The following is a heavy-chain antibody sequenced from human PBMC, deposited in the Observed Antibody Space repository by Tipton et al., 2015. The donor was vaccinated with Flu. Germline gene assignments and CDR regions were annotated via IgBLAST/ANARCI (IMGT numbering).Heavy chain of an antibody. CDR1: GFTFSSYA. D-gene: IGHD3-3*01. J-gene: IGHJ6*03. V-gene: IGHV3-23*01. CDR3: AKVNDPKWSGYYTGNYYYYMDV. CDR2: ISGSGGST. Sequence: SLRLSCAASGFTFSSYAMSWVRQAPGKGLEWVSAISGSGGSTYYADSVKGRFTISRDNSKNTLYLQMNSLRAEDTAVYYCAKVNDPKWSGYYTGNYYYYMDVWGKGTTVTVSS.